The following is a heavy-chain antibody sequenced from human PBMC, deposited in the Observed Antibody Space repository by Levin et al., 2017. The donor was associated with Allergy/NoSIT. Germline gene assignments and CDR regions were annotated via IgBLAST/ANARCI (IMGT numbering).Heavy chain of an antibody. CDR2: INWNGGST. J-gene: IGHJ6*03. CDR1: GFTFDDYG. V-gene: IGHV3-20*04. Sequence: GGSLRLSCAASGFTFDDYGMSWVRQAPGKGLEWVSGINWNGGSTGYADSVKGRFTISRDNAKNSLYLQMNSLRAEDTALYYCARSRYCSSTSCYTTVDYYYYMDVWGKGTTVTVSS. CDR3: ARSRYCSSTSCYTTVDYYYYMDV. D-gene: IGHD2-2*02.